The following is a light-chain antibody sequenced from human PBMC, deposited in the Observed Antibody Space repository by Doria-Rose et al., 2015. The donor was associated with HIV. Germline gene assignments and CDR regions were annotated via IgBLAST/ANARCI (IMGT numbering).Light chain of an antibody. Sequence: QSVLTQPPSVSGAPGQRVAISWTGSSSNIGAGFDVNWYLQFPGTAPKLLIHGNTNRPSGVPDRFSGSKSGTSASLAISGLRAEDEADYYCQSYDSRLSVYVFGTGTKVTVL. CDR2: GNT. V-gene: IGLV1-40*02. J-gene: IGLJ1*01. CDR1: SSNIGAGFD. CDR3: QSYDSRLSVYV.